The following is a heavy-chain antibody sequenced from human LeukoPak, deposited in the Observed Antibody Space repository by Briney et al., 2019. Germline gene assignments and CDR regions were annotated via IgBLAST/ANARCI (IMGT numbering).Heavy chain of an antibody. V-gene: IGHV1-2*02. Sequence: ASVKVSCKASGYTFTGHYLHWVRQAPGQGLEWMGWINPSSGDTNPAQKFQGRVTMTRDTSISTAYMELTSLRPDDTAVYFCARVVGTGDAFDIWGQGTMVTVSS. CDR3: ARVVGTGDAFDI. CDR2: INPSSGDT. CDR1: GYTFTGHY. J-gene: IGHJ3*02. D-gene: IGHD2-21*02.